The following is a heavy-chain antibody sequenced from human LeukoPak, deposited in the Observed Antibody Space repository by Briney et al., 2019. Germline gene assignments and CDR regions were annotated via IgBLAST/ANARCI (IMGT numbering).Heavy chain of an antibody. CDR1: GFTFSSYG. V-gene: IGHV3-30*18. CDR2: ISYDGSNK. J-gene: IGHJ4*02. Sequence: GGSLRLSCAASGFTFSSYGMHWVRQAPGKGLEWVAVISYDGSNKYYADSVKGRFTISRDNSKNTLYLQMNSLRAEDTAVYYCAKGYDILTGYYLGGDYFDYWGQGTLVTVSS. D-gene: IGHD3-9*01. CDR3: AKGYDILTGYYLGGDYFDY.